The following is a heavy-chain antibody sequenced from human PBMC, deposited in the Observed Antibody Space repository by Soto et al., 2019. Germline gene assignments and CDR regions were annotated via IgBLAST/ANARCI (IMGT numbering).Heavy chain of an antibody. CDR1: GGSFSGYY. J-gene: IGHJ4*02. CDR2: INHSGST. Sequence: QVQLQQWGAGLLKPSETLSLTCAVYGGSFSGYYWSWIRQPPGKGLEWIGKINHSGSTNYNPSLKSRVTISVDTSKNQFSLKLSSVTAADTAVYYCARVKKLLWFGELFDYWGQGTLVTVSS. CDR3: ARVKKLLWFGELFDY. V-gene: IGHV4-34*01. D-gene: IGHD3-10*01.